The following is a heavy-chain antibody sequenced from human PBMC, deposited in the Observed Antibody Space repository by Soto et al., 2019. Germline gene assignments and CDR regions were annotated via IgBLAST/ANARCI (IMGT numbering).Heavy chain of an antibody. D-gene: IGHD1-1*01. J-gene: IGHJ6*02. CDR3: ARDYGQLERRLRGMDV. V-gene: IGHV3-33*01. CDR1: GFTFSSYG. Sequence: GGSLRLSCAAPGFTFSSYGMHWVRQAPGKGLEWVAVIWYDGSNKYYADSVKGRFTISRDNSKNTLYLQMNSLRAEDTVVYYCARDYGQLERRLRGMDVWGQGTTVTVSS. CDR2: IWYDGSNK.